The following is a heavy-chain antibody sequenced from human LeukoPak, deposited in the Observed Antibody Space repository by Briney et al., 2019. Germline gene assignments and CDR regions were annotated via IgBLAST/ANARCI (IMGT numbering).Heavy chain of an antibody. J-gene: IGHJ4*02. Sequence: SETLSLTCAVYGGSFSGYYWSWIRQPPGKGLEWIGEINHSGSTNYNPSLKSRVTISVDTSKNQFSLKLSSVTAADTAVYYCASGSSENEYYFDYWGQGTLVTVSS. CDR1: GGSFSGYY. V-gene: IGHV4-34*01. CDR3: ASGSSENEYYFDY. CDR2: INHSGST. D-gene: IGHD6-6*01.